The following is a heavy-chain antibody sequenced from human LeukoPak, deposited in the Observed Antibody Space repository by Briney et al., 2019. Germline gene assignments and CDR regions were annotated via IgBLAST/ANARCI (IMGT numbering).Heavy chain of an antibody. CDR1: GGSISSGRYF. J-gene: IGHJ3*02. CDR3: ARDSTDNDAFDI. Sequence: PSETLSLTCAVSGGSISSGRYFWGWIRQPVGKGLEWIGHIYTSGSTYYNPSLKSRVTISVDTSKNQFSLKLSSVTAADTAVYYCARDSTDNDAFDIWGQGTMVTVSS. CDR2: IYTSGST. V-gene: IGHV4-61*09.